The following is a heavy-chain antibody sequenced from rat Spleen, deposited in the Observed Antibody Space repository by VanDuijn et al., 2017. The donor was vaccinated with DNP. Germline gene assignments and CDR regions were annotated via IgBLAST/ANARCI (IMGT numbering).Heavy chain of an antibody. CDR2: ITYDVIRT. D-gene: IGHD1-11*01. V-gene: IGHV5S10*01. J-gene: IGHJ2*01. CDR3: STGRGGPDY. CDR1: GFTLSDYA. Sequence: EVQLVESGGGLVQPGRSLKLSCAASGFTLSDYAMVWVRQAPKKGLEWVATITYDVIRTYYRDSVKGRFTISRDIAKSSLYLQMNSLRSEDTATYYCSTGRGGPDYWGQGVMVTVSS.